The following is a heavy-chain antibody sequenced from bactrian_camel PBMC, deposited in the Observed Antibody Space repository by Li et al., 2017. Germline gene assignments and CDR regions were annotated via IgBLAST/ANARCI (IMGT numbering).Heavy chain of an antibody. V-gene: IGHV3S1*01. CDR1: GYKYTSGC. CDR2: IATGSGNT. Sequence: HVQLVESGGGSVQAGGSLRLSCTVSGYKYTSGCVGWFRQAPGKEREGVARIATGSGNTYYADSVKGRFTISQDNAKNTVYLQMNSLKPEDTAMYYCAADRMACLRPSVQLEAYNFWGRGTQVTVS. CDR3: AADRMACLRPSVQLEAYNF. J-gene: IGHJ4*01.